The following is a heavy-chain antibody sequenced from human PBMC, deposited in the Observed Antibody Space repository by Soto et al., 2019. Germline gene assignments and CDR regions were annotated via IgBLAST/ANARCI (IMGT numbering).Heavy chain of an antibody. CDR1: GFTVSSNY. J-gene: IGHJ4*02. V-gene: IGHV3-53*01. CDR3: AITSGSYYMGIDY. D-gene: IGHD3-10*01. Sequence: GGSLRLSSAASGFTVSSNYMSWVRQAPGEGLEWVSVIYSGGSTYYADSVKGRFTISRDNSKNTLYLQMNSLRAEDTAVYYCAITSGSYYMGIDYWGQGTRVTVSS. CDR2: IYSGGST.